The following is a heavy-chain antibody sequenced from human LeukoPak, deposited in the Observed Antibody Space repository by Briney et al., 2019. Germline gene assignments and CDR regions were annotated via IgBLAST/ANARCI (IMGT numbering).Heavy chain of an antibody. J-gene: IGHJ4*02. CDR1: GGSISSYY. V-gene: IGHV4-59*01. CDR2: IYYSGST. CDR3: ARDQGGYDDY. Sequence: SETLSLTCTVSGGSISSYYWSWIRQPPGKGLEWIGYIYYSGSTNYNPSLKSRVTISVDTSKNQFSLKLSPVTAADTAVYYCARDQGGYDDYWGQGTLVTVSS. D-gene: IGHD5-12*01.